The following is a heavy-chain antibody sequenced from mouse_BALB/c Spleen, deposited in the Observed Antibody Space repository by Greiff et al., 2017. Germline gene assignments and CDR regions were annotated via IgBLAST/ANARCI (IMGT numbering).Heavy chain of an antibody. V-gene: IGHV3-2*02. D-gene: IGHD1-1*01. CDR3: ARSYYYGTVDY. CDR1: GYSITSDYA. CDR2: ISYSGST. Sequence: EVQLQQSGPGLVKPSQSLSLTCTVTGYSITSDYAWNWIRQFPGNKLEWMGYISYSGSTSYNPSLKSRISITRDTSKNQFFLQLNSVTTEDTATYYCARSYYYGTVDYWGQGTTLTVSS. J-gene: IGHJ2*01.